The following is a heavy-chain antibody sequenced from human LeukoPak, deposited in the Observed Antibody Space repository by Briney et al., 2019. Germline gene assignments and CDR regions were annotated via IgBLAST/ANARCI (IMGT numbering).Heavy chain of an antibody. J-gene: IGHJ5*02. Sequence: GGSLRLSCAASGFTFSSYEMNWVRQAPGKGLEWVSYISSSGSTIYYADSVKGRFTISRDNANNLLFLQMNNLRAEDTAVYYCARDVDRRDDPWGQGILVTVSS. CDR1: GFTFSSYE. CDR2: ISSSGSTI. CDR3: ARDVDRRDDP. D-gene: IGHD3-9*01. V-gene: IGHV3-48*03.